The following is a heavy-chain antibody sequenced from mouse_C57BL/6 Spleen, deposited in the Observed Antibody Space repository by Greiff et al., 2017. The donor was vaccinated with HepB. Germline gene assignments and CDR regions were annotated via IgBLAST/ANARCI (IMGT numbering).Heavy chain of an antibody. CDR1: GYTFTDHT. Sequence: VQLQQSDAELVKPGASVKISCKVSGYTFTDHTIHWMKQRPEQGLEWIGYIYPRDGSTKYNEKFKGKATLPADNSSSTAYMQLNSLTSEDAAVYCGARGGRADAMDYWGQGASVTVAA. V-gene: IGHV1-78*01. CDR3: ARGGRADAMDY. CDR2: IYPRDGST. D-gene: IGHD3-1*01. J-gene: IGHJ4*01.